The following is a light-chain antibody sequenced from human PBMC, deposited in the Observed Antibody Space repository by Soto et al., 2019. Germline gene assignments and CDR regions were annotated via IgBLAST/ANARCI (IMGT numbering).Light chain of an antibody. CDR3: QSYDNALSAWV. Sequence: QAVVTQSPSVSGAPGQRVTISCTGSTSNIGAGYAVHWYQQLPGTAPKLLIYANNRPSGVPDRFSGSKSGTSASLAITGLQPEDEADYYCQSYDNALSAWVFGGGTQLTVL. CDR1: TSNIGAGYA. J-gene: IGLJ7*01. CDR2: AN. V-gene: IGLV1-40*01.